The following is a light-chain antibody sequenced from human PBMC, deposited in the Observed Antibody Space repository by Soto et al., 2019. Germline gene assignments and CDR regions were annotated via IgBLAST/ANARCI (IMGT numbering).Light chain of an antibody. CDR1: SSDVGGYNY. Sequence: QSVLTQPRSVSESPGQSVTISCTGTSSDVGGYNYVSWYQQHPGRAPKLMIFDVTKRPSGVTDRFSGSKSGNTASLTISGLQAEDEADYYCCSYAGSYTYVFGTGTKLTVL. CDR3: CSYAGSYTYV. V-gene: IGLV2-11*01. J-gene: IGLJ1*01. CDR2: DVT.